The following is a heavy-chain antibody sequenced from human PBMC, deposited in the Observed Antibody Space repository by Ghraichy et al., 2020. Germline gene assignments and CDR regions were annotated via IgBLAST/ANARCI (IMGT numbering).Heavy chain of an antibody. CDR3: TRVEWEQQLNWFDP. Sequence: SETLSLTCAISGDSLSIKSVAWNWIRQSPSRGLEWLGRTYYRSMWYNDYAESVKSRITINPDTSRTQFSLQLNSVTPEDTAVYYCTRVEWEQQLNWFDPWGQGTLVTVSS. J-gene: IGHJ5*02. CDR1: GDSLSIKSVA. CDR2: TYYRSMWYN. V-gene: IGHV6-1*01. D-gene: IGHD1/OR15-1a*01.